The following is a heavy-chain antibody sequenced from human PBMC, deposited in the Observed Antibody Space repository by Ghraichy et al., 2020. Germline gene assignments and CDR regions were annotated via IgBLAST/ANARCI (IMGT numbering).Heavy chain of an antibody. CDR3: AKDYYDSSGYPTDDAFNI. Sequence: LSLTCAASGFTFSSYAMSWVRQAPGKGLEWVSAISGSGGSTYYADSVKGRFTISRDNSKNTLYLQMNSLRAEDTAVYYCAKDYYDSSGYPTDDAFNIWGQGTMVTVSS. D-gene: IGHD3-22*01. V-gene: IGHV3-23*01. CDR1: GFTFSSYA. J-gene: IGHJ3*02. CDR2: ISGSGGST.